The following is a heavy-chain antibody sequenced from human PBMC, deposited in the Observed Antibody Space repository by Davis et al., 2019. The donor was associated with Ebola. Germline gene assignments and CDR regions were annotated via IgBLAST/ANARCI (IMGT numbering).Heavy chain of an antibody. V-gene: IGHV3-7*03. Sequence: PGGSLRLSCAASGFTFSSYWMSWVRQAPGKGLEWVANIKQDGSEKYYVDSVKGRFTISRDNAKNSLYLQMNSLKTEDTAVYYCTLSGWHDYWGQGTLVTVSS. D-gene: IGHD6-19*01. CDR3: TLSGWHDY. J-gene: IGHJ4*02. CDR1: GFTFSSYW. CDR2: IKQDGSEK.